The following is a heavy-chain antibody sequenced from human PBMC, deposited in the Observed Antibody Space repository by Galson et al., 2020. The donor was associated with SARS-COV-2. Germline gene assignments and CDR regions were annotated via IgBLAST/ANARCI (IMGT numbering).Heavy chain of an antibody. CDR2: ITYDGRNK. Sequence: GESLKISWSASGFTLRSHAMHRVRQAPGKGPEGGAVITYDGRNKYYADPVKGRFTNPSDNSKNTLYLQMNSLRAEATAVYYCARITVVHFAYWGQGTLVTVSS. J-gene: IGHJ4*02. D-gene: IGHD3-16*01. CDR1: GFTLRSHA. V-gene: IGHV3-30*04. CDR3: ARITVVHFAY.